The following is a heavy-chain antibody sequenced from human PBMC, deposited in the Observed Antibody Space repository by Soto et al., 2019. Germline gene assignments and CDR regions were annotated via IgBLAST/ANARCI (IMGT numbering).Heavy chain of an antibody. Sequence: QVQLQESGPGLVKPSQTLSLTCTVSGGSISSGDYYWSWIRQPPGKGLEWIAYISYSGSTYYNPSLRSRVTISVDTSRNQFSLRLSSVTAADAAVYFCARGGRTTFGRYLDYWGQGTLVTVSS. J-gene: IGHJ4*02. CDR1: GGSISSGDYY. V-gene: IGHV4-30-4*01. CDR2: ISYSGST. D-gene: IGHD3-3*01. CDR3: ARGGRTTFGRYLDY.